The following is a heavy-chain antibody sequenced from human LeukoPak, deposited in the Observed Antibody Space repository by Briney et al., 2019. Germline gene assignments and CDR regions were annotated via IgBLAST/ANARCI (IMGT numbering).Heavy chain of an antibody. CDR2: IWYDGRNK. J-gene: IGHJ4*02. D-gene: IGHD3/OR15-3a*01. V-gene: IGHV3-33*01. Sequence: GGSLRLSCAASGFTFSNYGMHWVRQAPGKGLEWVAVIWYDGRNKYYAGSVKGRFTISRDNSKNTLSLQMSSLRGEDTAVYFCAREDFFTPHSWGQGTLVTVSS. CDR1: GFTFSNYG. CDR3: AREDFFTPHS.